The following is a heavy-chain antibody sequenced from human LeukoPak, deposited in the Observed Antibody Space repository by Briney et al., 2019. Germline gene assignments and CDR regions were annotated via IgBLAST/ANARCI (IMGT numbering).Heavy chain of an antibody. CDR1: GFSFSNYG. CDR2: ISGSGGST. V-gene: IGHV3-23*01. D-gene: IGHD6-13*01. CDR3: AKGGDSGSWYGMFYFDN. Sequence: PGGSLRLSCAASGFSFSNYGMSWVRQAPGKGLEWVSGISGSGGSTYFPDSVKGRFTISRDNSKNTLYLQMNSLRAEDTAVYYCAKGGDSGSWYGMFYFDNWGQGTLVTVSS. J-gene: IGHJ4*02.